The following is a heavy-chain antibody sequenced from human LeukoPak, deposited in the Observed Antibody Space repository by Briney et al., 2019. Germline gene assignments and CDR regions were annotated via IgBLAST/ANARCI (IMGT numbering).Heavy chain of an antibody. J-gene: IGHJ4*02. CDR2: IYHSGST. D-gene: IGHD3-3*01. CDR1: GYSISSGYY. Sequence: PSETLSLTCAVSGYSISSGYYWGWIRQPPGKGLEWIGSIYHSGSTYYNPSLKSRVTISVDTSKNQFSLKLSSVTAADTAVYYCASQGQTYYDFWSGYQFDYWGQGTLVTVS. V-gene: IGHV4-38-2*01. CDR3: ASQGQTYYDFWSGYQFDY.